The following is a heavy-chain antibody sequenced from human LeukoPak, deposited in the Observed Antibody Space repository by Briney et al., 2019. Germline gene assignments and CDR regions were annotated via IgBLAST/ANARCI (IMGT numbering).Heavy chain of an antibody. V-gene: IGHV3-23*01. J-gene: IGHJ4*02. CDR2: LSSSGATT. CDR3: ARGEYYDILTTDY. D-gene: IGHD3-9*01. Sequence: GGSLRLSCAASGFTFSNYAMIWVRQAPGKGLEWVSALSSSGATTYFADSVKGRFTISRDNSKKTLFLQMNSLRVEDTAVYYCARGEYYDILTTDYWGQGTLVTVSS. CDR1: GFTFSNYA.